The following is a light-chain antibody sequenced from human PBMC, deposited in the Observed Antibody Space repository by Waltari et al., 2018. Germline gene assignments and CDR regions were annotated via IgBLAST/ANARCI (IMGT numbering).Light chain of an antibody. CDR2: EAT. CDR3: LQHDTFPLT. J-gene: IGKJ4*01. Sequence: ETTLTQSPAFVSATPGDKVTVSCKASRDIDDDINWYHKKPGEAALFILEEATTRGPGTSPRFSGSGYGTHFTLTINDIESDDAAYYFCLQHDTFPLTFGGGTKVEI. V-gene: IGKV5-2*01. CDR1: RDIDDD.